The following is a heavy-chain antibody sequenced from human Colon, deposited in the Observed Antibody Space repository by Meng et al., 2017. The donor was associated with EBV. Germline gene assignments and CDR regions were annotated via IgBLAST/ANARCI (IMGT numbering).Heavy chain of an antibody. CDR2: IYYSGST. CDR3: ARDRGGLGAFDY. J-gene: IGHJ4*02. D-gene: IGHD5-12*01. Sequence: PKESGPGLVKPSQTLSLPCTVSGGSISSGDYYWSWIRQPPGKGLEWIGYIYYSGSTYYNPSLKSRVTISVDTSKNQFSLKLSSVTAADTAVYYCARDRGGLGAFDYWGQGTLITVSS. V-gene: IGHV4-30-4*01. CDR1: GGSISSGDYY.